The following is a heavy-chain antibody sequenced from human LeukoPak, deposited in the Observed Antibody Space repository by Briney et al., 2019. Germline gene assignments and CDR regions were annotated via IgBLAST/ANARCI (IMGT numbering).Heavy chain of an antibody. V-gene: IGHV3-23*01. D-gene: IGHD3-22*01. CDR1: GFTFSSYA. CDR2: ISGSGGST. J-gene: IGHJ4*02. CDR3: ANAGVYYDSSGYYF. Sequence: GGSLILSCAASGFTFSSYAMSWVRQAPGKGLEWVSAISGSGGSTYYADSVKGRFTISRDNSKNTLYLQMNSLRAEDTAVYYCANAGVYYDSSGYYFWGQGTLVTVSS.